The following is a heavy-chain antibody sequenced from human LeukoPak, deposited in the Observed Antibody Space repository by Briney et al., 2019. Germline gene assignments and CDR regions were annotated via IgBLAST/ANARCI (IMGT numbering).Heavy chain of an antibody. Sequence: GGSLRLSCAASGFTFSSYWMSWVRQPPGKGLEWVANIKQDGSEKYYVDSVKGRFTISRDNAKNSLYLQMNSLRAEDTAVYYCARGGDIVVVVAAETEYYFDYWGQGTLVTVSS. J-gene: IGHJ4*02. D-gene: IGHD2-15*01. CDR1: GFTFSSYW. V-gene: IGHV3-7*03. CDR2: IKQDGSEK. CDR3: ARGGDIVVVVAAETEYYFDY.